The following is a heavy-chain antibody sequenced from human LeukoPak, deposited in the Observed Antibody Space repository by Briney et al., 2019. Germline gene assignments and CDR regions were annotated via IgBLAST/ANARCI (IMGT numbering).Heavy chain of an antibody. CDR2: ISAYNGNT. V-gene: IGHV1-18*01. D-gene: IGHD6-19*01. CDR1: GYTFTSYG. Sequence: ASVKVSCKASGYTFTSYGISWVRQAPGQGLEWMGWISAYNGNTNYAQKLQGRVTMTTDTSTSTAYMELRSLRSDDTAVYYCARDYGGGWSYYYGMDVWGQGTTVTVSS. CDR3: ARDYGGGWSYYYGMDV. J-gene: IGHJ6*02.